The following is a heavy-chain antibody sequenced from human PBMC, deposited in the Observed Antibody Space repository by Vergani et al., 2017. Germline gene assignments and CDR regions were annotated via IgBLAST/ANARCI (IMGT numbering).Heavy chain of an antibody. CDR2: IKSDGSIT. Sequence: DVHLAESGGGFFQPGGSLRLSCSASGFSFNSYWMHWVRQVPGKGLLWVSRIKSDGSITAYADSVKGRFTISRDNAQNTLYLQMNSLRVEDTGVYYCARARCIETCYMSNWLDSWDQGTLVTVSS. CDR1: GFSFNSYW. V-gene: IGHV3-74*03. CDR3: ARARCIETCYMSNWLDS. J-gene: IGHJ5*01. D-gene: IGHD3-9*01.